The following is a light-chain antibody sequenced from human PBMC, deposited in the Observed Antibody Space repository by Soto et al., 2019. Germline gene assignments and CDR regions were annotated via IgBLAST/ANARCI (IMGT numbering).Light chain of an antibody. J-gene: IGLJ3*02. CDR1: SGDIGSHNY. V-gene: IGLV2-8*01. CDR2: ELN. CDR3: GAHAGSNTWV. Sequence: HSDLAQSPSASAPPGQAVTISCTVNSGDIGSHNYLSQYQQHPRKARKLINYELNNRSTLFPARFSASQSGLLTPLTVAGLQACDEADYYWGAHAGSNTWVFGGG.